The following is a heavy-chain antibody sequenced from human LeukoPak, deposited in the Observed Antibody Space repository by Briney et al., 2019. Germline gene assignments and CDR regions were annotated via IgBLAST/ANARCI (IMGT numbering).Heavy chain of an antibody. J-gene: IGHJ4*02. Sequence: GGSLRLSCAASGFTFSSYGMSWVRQAPGKGLEWVSSITRSSYIYYADSVEGRFTIFRDNAKNSQYLQMNSLRVEDTALYYCARAQTYGDSRLLLDYWGQGTLVTVSS. D-gene: IGHD4-17*01. CDR3: ARAQTYGDSRLLLDY. CDR1: GFTFSSYG. V-gene: IGHV3-21*04. CDR2: ITRSSYI.